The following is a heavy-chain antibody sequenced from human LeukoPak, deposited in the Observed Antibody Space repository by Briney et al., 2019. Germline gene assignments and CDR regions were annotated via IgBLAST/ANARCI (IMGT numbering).Heavy chain of an antibody. V-gene: IGHV1-2*02. CDR2: IIPHSGGT. Sequence: GASVKVSCKASGYTFTGYYMHWVRQAPGQGLEWMGWIIPHSGGTNYAQKFQGRVTMTRDMSTSTVYMELSSLRSEDTAVYYCARVAYDYVWGSYRSPFYYFDYWGQGTLVTVSS. CDR1: GYTFTGYY. D-gene: IGHD3-16*02. J-gene: IGHJ4*02. CDR3: ARVAYDYVWGSYRSPFYYFDY.